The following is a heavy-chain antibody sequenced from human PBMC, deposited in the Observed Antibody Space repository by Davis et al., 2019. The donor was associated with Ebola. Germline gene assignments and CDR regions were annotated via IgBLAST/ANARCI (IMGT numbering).Heavy chain of an antibody. V-gene: IGHV3-30*02. CDR1: GFTFSSFA. D-gene: IGHD3-22*01. Sequence: GESLKISCAASGFTFSSFAMHWVRQAPGKGLEWMAVIWYDGSKRYYADAVKGRFTISRDNSKNTLYLQMNSLRAEDTAVYYCAKDEREYYYDSSGYYYVYWGQGTLVTVSS. CDR2: IWYDGSKR. CDR3: AKDEREYYYDSSGYYYVY. J-gene: IGHJ4*02.